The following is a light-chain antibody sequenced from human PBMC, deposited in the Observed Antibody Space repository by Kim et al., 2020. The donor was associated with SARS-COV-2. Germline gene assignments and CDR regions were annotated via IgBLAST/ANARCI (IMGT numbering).Light chain of an antibody. V-gene: IGLV3-21*04. CDR3: QVWDSSSDHRV. CDR1: NIGSKS. J-gene: IGLJ3*02. CDR2: YDS. Sequence: SYELTQPPSVSVAPGKTARITCGGNNIGSKSVHWYQQKPGQAPVLVIYYDSDRPSGIPVRFSGSNSGSTATLTISRVEAGDEADYYCQVWDSSSDHRVFGGGTKLTVL.